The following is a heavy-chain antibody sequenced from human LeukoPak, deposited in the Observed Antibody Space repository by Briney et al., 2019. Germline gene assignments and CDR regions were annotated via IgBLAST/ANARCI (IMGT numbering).Heavy chain of an antibody. Sequence: SETLSLTCTVSGDSISGYYWTWIRQPPGRGLEWIGYICCSGTTFYNPSLRSRVAISEDTSKNQLSLILRSVTAADTAVYYCARGGSSGYNYGWGQGILVTVSS. V-gene: IGHV4-59*01. CDR1: GDSISGYY. D-gene: IGHD5-18*01. J-gene: IGHJ4*02. CDR2: ICCSGTT. CDR3: ARGGSSGYNYG.